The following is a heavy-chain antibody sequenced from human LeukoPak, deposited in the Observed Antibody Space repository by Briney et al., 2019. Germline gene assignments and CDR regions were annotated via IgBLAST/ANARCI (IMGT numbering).Heavy chain of an antibody. V-gene: IGHV1-46*01. D-gene: IGHD3-3*01. CDR2: INPSGGST. J-gene: IGHJ4*02. Sequence: GASVKVSCKASGYTFTSYYMHWVRQAPGQGLEWMGIINPSGGSTSYAQKFQGRVTMTRDTSTSTVYMELSSLRSEDTAVYYCARDPYYDFWSGYYYYFDYWGQGTLVTVSS. CDR3: ARDPYYDFWSGYYYYFDY. CDR1: GYTFTSYY.